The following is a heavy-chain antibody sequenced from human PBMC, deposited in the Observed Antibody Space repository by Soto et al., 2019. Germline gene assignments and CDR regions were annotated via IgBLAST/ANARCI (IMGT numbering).Heavy chain of an antibody. CDR2: IYYSGST. CDR3: ARLTRDFWRCYYSVAWFDP. CDR1: GGSISSYY. D-gene: IGHD3-3*01. J-gene: IGHJ5*02. Sequence: SETLSLTCTVSGGSISSYYWSWIRQPPGKGLEWIGYIYYSGSTNYNPSLKSRVTISVDTSKNQFSLKLSSVTAADTAVYYCARLTRDFWRCYYSVAWFDPWAQRTLVPVSS. V-gene: IGHV4-59*08.